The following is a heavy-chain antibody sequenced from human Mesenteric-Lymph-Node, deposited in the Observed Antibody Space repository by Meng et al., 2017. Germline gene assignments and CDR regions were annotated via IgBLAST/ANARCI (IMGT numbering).Heavy chain of an antibody. CDR1: GFTFSSYE. Sequence: GESLKISCAASGFTFSSYEMNWVRQAPGKGLEWVSYISSSGSTIYYADSVKGRFTISRDNAKNSLYLQMNSLRAEDTALYNCIEEDYYFDSWGQGTMVTVSS. CDR2: ISSSGSTI. D-gene: IGHD3/OR15-3a*01. V-gene: IGHV3-48*03. CDR3: IEEDYYFDS. J-gene: IGHJ4*02.